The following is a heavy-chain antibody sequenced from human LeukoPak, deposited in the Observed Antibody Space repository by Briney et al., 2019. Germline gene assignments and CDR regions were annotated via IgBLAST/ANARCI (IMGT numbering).Heavy chain of an antibody. Sequence: ASVKVSCKASGYTFTGYYMHWVRQAPGQGHEWMGWVNPNSGGTNYAQKFQGRVTMTRDTSISTAYMELSRLKSDDTAVYYCAGSQKRYYFDYWGQGTLVTVSS. J-gene: IGHJ4*02. CDR3: AGSQKRYYFDY. CDR1: GYTFTGYY. V-gene: IGHV1-2*02. CDR2: VNPNSGGT. D-gene: IGHD1-26*01.